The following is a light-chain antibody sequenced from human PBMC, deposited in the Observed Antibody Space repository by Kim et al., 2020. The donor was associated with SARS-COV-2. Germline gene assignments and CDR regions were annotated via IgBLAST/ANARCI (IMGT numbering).Light chain of an antibody. CDR3: NSRDSNDNVV. J-gene: IGLJ2*01. Sequence: SLGQTFMITCQGYSLRSYSATWYQQQPGQAPLLVIYCKNNRPSGIPDRFSGSSSGNTASLTITGTQAGDEADYYCNSRDSNDNVVFGGGTKLTVL. CDR1: SLRSYS. CDR2: CKN. V-gene: IGLV3-19*01.